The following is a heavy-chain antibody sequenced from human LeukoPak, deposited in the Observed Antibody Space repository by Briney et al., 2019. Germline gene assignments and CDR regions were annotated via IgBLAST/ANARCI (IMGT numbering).Heavy chain of an antibody. CDR2: INHSGST. V-gene: IGHV4-34*01. CDR1: GESFSGYY. J-gene: IGHJ4*02. Sequence: KPSETLYLTCAVYGESFSGYYWSWIRQPPGRGLEWIGEINHSGSTNYNPSLKSRVTISVDTSKNQFSLKLSSVTAADTAAYYCARGDYSSIAALWGQGTLVTVSS. D-gene: IGHD6-6*01. CDR3: ARGDYSSIAAL.